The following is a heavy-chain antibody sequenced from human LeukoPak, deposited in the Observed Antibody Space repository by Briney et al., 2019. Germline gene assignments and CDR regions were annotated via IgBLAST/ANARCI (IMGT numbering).Heavy chain of an antibody. CDR3: AKDTYDITMIVVVPFDY. CDR2: ISGSSSST. J-gene: IGHJ4*02. V-gene: IGHV3-23*01. CDR1: GFTFSTYA. D-gene: IGHD3-22*01. Sequence: PGGSLRLSCAASGFTFSTYAMNWVRQAPGKGLEWVSAISGSSSSTYYADSVKGRFTISRDNSKNTLYLQMNSLRAEDTAVYYCAKDTYDITMIVVVPFDYWGQGTLVTVSS.